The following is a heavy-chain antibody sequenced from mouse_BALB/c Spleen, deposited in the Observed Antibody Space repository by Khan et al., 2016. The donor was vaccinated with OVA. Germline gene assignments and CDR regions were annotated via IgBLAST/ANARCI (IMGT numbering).Heavy chain of an antibody. CDR2: IDPFSGGT. D-gene: IGHD2-2*01. Sequence: EVQLQQSGPELMEPVASVKISFKASGYSFTSYYIHWMMQSLGKSLAWIGYIDPFSGGTTYNQKFKGKATLTVDKSSSTASIQLSVMTSEISAVYYCTRHGYDAWFTFWGQGTLVTVSA. CDR3: TRHGYDAWFTF. V-gene: IGHV1-31*01. CDR1: GYSFTSYY. J-gene: IGHJ3*01.